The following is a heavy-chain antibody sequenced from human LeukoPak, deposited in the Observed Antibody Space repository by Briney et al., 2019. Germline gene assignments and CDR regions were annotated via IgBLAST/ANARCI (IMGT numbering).Heavy chain of an antibody. Sequence: GGSLRLSCAASGFTFSNYAMHWVRQAPGKGLEWVAVISYDGSNKYYADSVKGRFTISRDNSKNTLYLQMNSLRAEDTAVYYCARGNPGYYFDYWGQGTLVTVSS. CDR1: GFTFSNYA. CDR2: ISYDGSNK. V-gene: IGHV3-30*04. CDR3: ARGNPGYYFDY. J-gene: IGHJ4*02.